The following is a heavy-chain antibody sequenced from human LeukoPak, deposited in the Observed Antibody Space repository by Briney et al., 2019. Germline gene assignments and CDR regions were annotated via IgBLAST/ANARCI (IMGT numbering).Heavy chain of an antibody. CDR1: GGSVSSSSYY. CDR3: ARLAGGNDYGDD. CDR2: IYYSGST. J-gene: IGHJ4*02. Sequence: PSETLSLTCTVSGGSVSSSSYYRGWIRQPPGKGLEWIGSIYYSGSTYYNPSLKSRVTISVDTSKNQFSLKLSSVTAADTAVYYCARLAGGNDYGDDWGQGTLVTVSS. V-gene: IGHV4-39*01. D-gene: IGHD4-17*01.